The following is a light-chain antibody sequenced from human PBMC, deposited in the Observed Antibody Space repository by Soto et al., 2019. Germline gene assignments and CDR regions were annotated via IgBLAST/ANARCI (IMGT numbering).Light chain of an antibody. Sequence: DIHLTHSPSTLSSSLVDRVTITCRASQSISSWFAWYQQKPGKALKLLIYKASGLESGVPSRFSGSGSGTDFTLTISSLQPDDFATYYCQHYNSYSEAFGQGTKVDIK. CDR3: QHYNSYSEA. CDR2: KAS. J-gene: IGKJ1*01. CDR1: QSISSW. V-gene: IGKV1-5*03.